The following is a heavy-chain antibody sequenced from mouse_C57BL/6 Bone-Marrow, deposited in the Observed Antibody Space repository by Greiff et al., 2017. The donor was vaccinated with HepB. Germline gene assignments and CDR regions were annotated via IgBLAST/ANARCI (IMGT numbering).Heavy chain of an antibody. J-gene: IGHJ3*01. CDR1: GFSLTSYG. Sequence: VQLVESGPGLVAPSQSLSITCTVSGFSLTSYGVDWVRQSPGKGLEWLGVIWGVGSTNYNSALKSRLSISKDNSKSQVFLKMNSLQTDDTAMYYCASGYYGSSYGFAYWGQGTLVTVSA. CDR2: IWGVGST. D-gene: IGHD1-1*01. V-gene: IGHV2-6*01. CDR3: ASGYYGSSYGFAY.